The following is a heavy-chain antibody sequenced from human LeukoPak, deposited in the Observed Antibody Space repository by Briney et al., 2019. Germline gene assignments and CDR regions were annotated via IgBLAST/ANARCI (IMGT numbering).Heavy chain of an antibody. CDR2: ISSGASYI. J-gene: IGHJ2*01. V-gene: IGHV3-21*01. CDR1: GLSLTSYS. CDR3: ARDPGSSSTNWYFDL. D-gene: IGHD6-13*01. Sequence: AGGSLRLSCAASGLSLTSYSMNWVRQTPGKGLEWVSSISSGASYIYYADSVKGRFTISKDNAKNSLYLHMNSLRAEDTAVYYCARDPGSSSTNWYFDLWGRGTLVTVSS.